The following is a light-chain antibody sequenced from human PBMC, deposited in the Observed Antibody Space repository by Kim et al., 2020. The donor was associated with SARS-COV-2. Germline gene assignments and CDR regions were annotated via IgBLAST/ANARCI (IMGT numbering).Light chain of an antibody. CDR3: AAWDGSLNGVV. Sequence: GKRVTISCSGSSSNIESNNVNWYQQIPGTAPKLLIYSNNQRPSGVPDRISGSKSGTSASLAISGLQSEDEADYYCAAWDGSLNGVVFGGGTKLTVL. CDR1: SSNIESNN. V-gene: IGLV1-44*01. J-gene: IGLJ2*01. CDR2: SNN.